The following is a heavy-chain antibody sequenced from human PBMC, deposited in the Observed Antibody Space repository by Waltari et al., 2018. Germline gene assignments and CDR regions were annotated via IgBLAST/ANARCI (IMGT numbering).Heavy chain of an antibody. CDR3: TRSGGASAFDI. Sequence: EAQLWESGGGGVQPGGSLRFPCAASTYIFPNYWMRWVRQAPGKEPEWVANIGLDGTEKYYVDSVKGRFTISRDNSKNSLYLQMNSLRAEDTAMYYCTRSGGASAFDIWGQGTMVTVSS. CDR1: TYIFPNYW. J-gene: IGHJ3*02. D-gene: IGHD1-1*01. CDR2: IGLDGTEK. V-gene: IGHV3-7*02.